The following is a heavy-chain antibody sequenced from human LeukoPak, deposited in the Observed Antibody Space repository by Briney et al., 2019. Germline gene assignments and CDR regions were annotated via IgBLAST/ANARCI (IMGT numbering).Heavy chain of an antibody. Sequence: SETLSVICTVSGGSIISGYYYWSWIRQPPGKGLEWIGYIYYSGSTYYNPSLKSQLTISVDTSKNQFSLELSSVTAADTAVYFCARGVNSYFGYWGQGTLVTVSS. CDR3: ARGVNSYFGY. D-gene: IGHD3-10*01. V-gene: IGHV4-30-4*01. CDR1: GGSIISGYYY. CDR2: IYYSGST. J-gene: IGHJ4*02.